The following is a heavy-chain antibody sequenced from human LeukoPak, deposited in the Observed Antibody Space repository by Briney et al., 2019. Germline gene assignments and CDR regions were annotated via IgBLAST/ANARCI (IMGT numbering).Heavy chain of an antibody. D-gene: IGHD3-16*01. CDR3: AKGGDLITYFDY. CDR1: GFTFSSYE. CDR2: ISGSGGTP. J-gene: IGHJ4*02. Sequence: GGSLRLSCSASGFTFSSYEMNWVRQAPGKGLEWVSTISGSGGTPHYADSVKGRFTISRDNSKNTLRLQMNSLRAEDTAVYYCAKGGDLITYFDYWGQGTLVTVSS. V-gene: IGHV3-23*01.